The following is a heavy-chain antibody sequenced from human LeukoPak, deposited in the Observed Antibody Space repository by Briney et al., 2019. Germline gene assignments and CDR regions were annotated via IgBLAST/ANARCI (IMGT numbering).Heavy chain of an antibody. Sequence: GGSLRLSCAASRFTFNSYAMSWVRQAPGKGLEWVSTTSSSGLSTYYADSVKGRFTISRDNSRNTLDLQMNSLRAEDTAVYYCAKDLGSVVTPPSLDYWGQGTLVTVSS. J-gene: IGHJ4*02. CDR2: TSSSGLST. D-gene: IGHD4-23*01. CDR3: AKDLGSVVTPPSLDY. CDR1: RFTFNSYA. V-gene: IGHV3-23*01.